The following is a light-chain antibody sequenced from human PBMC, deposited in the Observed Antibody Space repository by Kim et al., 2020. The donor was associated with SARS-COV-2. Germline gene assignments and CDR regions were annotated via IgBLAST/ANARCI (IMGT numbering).Light chain of an antibody. J-gene: IGLJ3*02. Sequence: VKFATTMSRGNSSFVIGWHKPRHGKGRRFLIKFKSDGHHTTGDGIPDRFSGCSYGAARYLTVSSLQSEDEADYCCQTWDSGIQMFGGGTQLTVL. CDR1: RGNSSFV. CDR2: FKSDGHH. CDR3: QTWDSGIQM. V-gene: IGLV4-69*01.